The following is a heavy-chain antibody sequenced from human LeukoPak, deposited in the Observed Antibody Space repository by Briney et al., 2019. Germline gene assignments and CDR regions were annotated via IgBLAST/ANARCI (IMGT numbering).Heavy chain of an antibody. CDR2: ISSSGS. CDR3: AGVGIGNYYGDC. V-gene: IGHV3-23*01. D-gene: IGHD1-26*01. CDR1: GFTFSRLA. Sequence: GGSLRLSCAASGFTFSRLAMTWVRQAPGKGLEWVSTISSSGSYYADPVKGRFTISRDDAKNTLYLQMDSLRAEDTAVYYCAGVGIGNYYGDCWGQGTLVTVSS. J-gene: IGHJ4*02.